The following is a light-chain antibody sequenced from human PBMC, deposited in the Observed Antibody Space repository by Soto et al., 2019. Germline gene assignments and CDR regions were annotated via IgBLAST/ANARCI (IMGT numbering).Light chain of an antibody. CDR2: DAS. V-gene: IGKV1-33*01. CDR3: QQFYDLPIT. Sequence: DIQMTQSPSALSASVGARVTITCQASQDISDVLNWYQQQPGKAPKIMIYDASKLQTGVPSRFSGRGSGKDCTFTISSLQPDDSGTYYCQQFYDLPITLGQGTRLEIK. J-gene: IGKJ5*01. CDR1: QDISDV.